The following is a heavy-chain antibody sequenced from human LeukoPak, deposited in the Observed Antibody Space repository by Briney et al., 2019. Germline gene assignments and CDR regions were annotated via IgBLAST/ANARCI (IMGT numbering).Heavy chain of an antibody. J-gene: IGHJ3*02. Sequence: PGKSLRLSCAASGFTLSSYSIHWVRQPLGKGLEWVALISYDGRSKYYADSVNGRFTISRDNSKETLYLQMDSLRIEDTAVYYCARRASYYDILTGYYNDAFDIWGQGTMVTVSS. CDR1: GFTLSSYS. V-gene: IGHV3-30*04. CDR3: ARRASYYDILTGYYNDAFDI. D-gene: IGHD3-9*01. CDR2: ISYDGRSK.